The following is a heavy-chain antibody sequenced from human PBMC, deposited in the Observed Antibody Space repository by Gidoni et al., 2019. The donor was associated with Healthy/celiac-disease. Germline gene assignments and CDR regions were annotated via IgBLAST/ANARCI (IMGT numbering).Heavy chain of an antibody. CDR1: GFTFSSYA. CDR3: AKSPRDGYKRGFSDY. Sequence: EVQLLESGGGLVQPGGSLRLSCAASGFTFSSYAMSWVRQAPGKGRGWVSAISGSGGSTYYADSVKGRFTIARDNSKNTLYLQMNSLRAEDTAVYYCAKSPRDGYKRGFSDYWGQGTLVTVSS. V-gene: IGHV3-23*01. D-gene: IGHD5-12*01. J-gene: IGHJ4*02. CDR2: ISGSGGST.